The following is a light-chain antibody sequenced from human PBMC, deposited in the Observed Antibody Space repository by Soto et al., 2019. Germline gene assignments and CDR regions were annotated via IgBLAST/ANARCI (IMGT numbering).Light chain of an antibody. CDR2: VAS. CDR3: QQLDNFPLN. Sequence: DIQMTQSPSSLSASVGDRVTITCQASQDISYYLNWYQQKPGKAPKSLIYVASVLEAGVPSRFRGGESRTHFPLTISSLQAEDVASYYCQQLDNFPLNFGGGTNVDIK. V-gene: IGKV1-33*01. J-gene: IGKJ4*01. CDR1: QDISYY.